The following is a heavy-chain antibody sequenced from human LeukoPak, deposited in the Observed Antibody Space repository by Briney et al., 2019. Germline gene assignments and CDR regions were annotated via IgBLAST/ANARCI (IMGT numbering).Heavy chain of an antibody. CDR3: ARVGYYYYYMDV. CDR2: IYYSGST. Sequence: SETLSLTCTVSGGPISSSSYYWGWIRQPPGKGLEWIGSIYYSGSTYYNPSLKSRVTISVDTSKNQFSLKLSSVTAADTAVYYCARVGYYYYYMDVWGKGTTVTVSS. J-gene: IGHJ6*03. V-gene: IGHV4-39*07. CDR1: GGPISSSSYY.